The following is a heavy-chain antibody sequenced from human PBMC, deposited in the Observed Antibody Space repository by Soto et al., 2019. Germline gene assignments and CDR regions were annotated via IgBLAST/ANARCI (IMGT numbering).Heavy chain of an antibody. J-gene: IGHJ4*02. CDR3: EVTTGY. CDR2: VSPENSNA. Sequence: QVKVVQSRAEVKKPGASVKVSCKTSGYTFTDYDINWVRQAPGQGLEYMGWVSPENSNAGYEQQFRGRVSMTTKTIISTAYLALTDLRYEDTAVYYCEVTTGYWGQGTMVTVSS. CDR1: GYTFTDYD. D-gene: IGHD2-21*02. V-gene: IGHV1-8*01.